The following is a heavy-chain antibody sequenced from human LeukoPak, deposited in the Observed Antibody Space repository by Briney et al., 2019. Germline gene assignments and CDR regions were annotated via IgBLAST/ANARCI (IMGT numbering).Heavy chain of an antibody. CDR3: ARHSGSGSLSRPFDP. D-gene: IGHD3-10*01. CDR2: VYYTGST. Sequence: SETLSLTCSVSGPSVTSGGFYWGWLRQPPGKGLQWLATVYYTGSTYYNPSLRSRVTISIDTSKNQFSLSLRSLIAADTAVYYCARHSGSGSLSRPFDPWGQGTLVPVSS. J-gene: IGHJ5*02. CDR1: GPSVTSGGFY. V-gene: IGHV4-39*01.